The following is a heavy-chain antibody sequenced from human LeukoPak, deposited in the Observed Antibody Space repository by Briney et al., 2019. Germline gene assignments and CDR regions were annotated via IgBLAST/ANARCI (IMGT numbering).Heavy chain of an antibody. Sequence: SETLPLTCAVYGGYLRGYYWSLIRQPPGKGLEWIGEINHSGTTIYNPSLKSRVTISVDTSKNQCSLKLSSVAAADTAVYYCAREGRWLQFYYFDYWGQGTLVTESS. D-gene: IGHD5-24*01. CDR1: GGYLRGYY. CDR2: INHSGTT. J-gene: IGHJ4*02. V-gene: IGHV4-34*01. CDR3: AREGRWLQFYYFDY.